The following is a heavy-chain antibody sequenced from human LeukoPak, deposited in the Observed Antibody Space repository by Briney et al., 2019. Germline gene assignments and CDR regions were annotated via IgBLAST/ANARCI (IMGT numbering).Heavy chain of an antibody. V-gene: IGHV3-7*04. CDR1: GFMFSNNW. Sequence: GGSLRLSCAASGFMFSNNWMTWVRQAPGKGLEWVANIKQDGSETYYVDSVKGRFTISRDNAKNSLYLQMNSLRAEDTAVYYCARGMRLVRGLMFDYWGQGTLVTVSS. J-gene: IGHJ4*02. CDR3: ARGMRLVRGLMFDY. D-gene: IGHD3-10*01. CDR2: IKQDGSET.